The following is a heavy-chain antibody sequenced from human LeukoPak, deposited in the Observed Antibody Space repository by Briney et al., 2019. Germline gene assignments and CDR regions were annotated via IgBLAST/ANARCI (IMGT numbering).Heavy chain of an antibody. J-gene: IGHJ4*02. CDR2: ISGGGATT. CDR3: AKAYYYGSGSHRYFDI. D-gene: IGHD3-10*01. V-gene: IGHV3-23*01. CDR1: GFTFSNAW. Sequence: GGSLRLSCVGSGFTFSNAWMSWVRQAPGKGLEWVSTISGGGATTYYADSVKGRFTISRDNSKNTLFLQMNSLRAEDTAVYYCAKAYYYGSGSHRYFDIWGQGTLVTVSS.